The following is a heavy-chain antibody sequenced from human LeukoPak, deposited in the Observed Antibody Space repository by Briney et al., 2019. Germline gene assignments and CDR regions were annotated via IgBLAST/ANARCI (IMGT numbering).Heavy chain of an antibody. CDR3: ARDRFCVSTNCPYDC. CDR2: ISVSDDST. V-gene: IGHV3-23*01. CDR1: GFTSSDYT. D-gene: IGHD2-2*01. J-gene: IGHJ4*02. Sequence: GGSLRLSCAASGFTSSDYTMNWVRQSPGKGLEWVSGISVSDDSTYYADSVKGRFTISRDKSNNMLHLQMNSLRAEDPAVYYCARDRFCVSTNCPYDCWGQGTPVTVSS.